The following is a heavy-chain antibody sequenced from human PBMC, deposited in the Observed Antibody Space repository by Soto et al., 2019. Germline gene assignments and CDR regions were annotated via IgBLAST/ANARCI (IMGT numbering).Heavy chain of an antibody. D-gene: IGHD6-13*01. J-gene: IGHJ4*02. CDR2: ISWDGGST. CDR1: GFTFDDYT. V-gene: IGHV3-43*01. Sequence: GVSLRLSCAASGFTFDDYTMHWVRQAPGKGLEWVSLISWDGGSTYYADSVKGRFTISRDNSKNSLYLQMNSLRTEDTALYYCAKQLEAAGPDLGYCGQGTLVTVSS. CDR3: AKQLEAAGPDLGY.